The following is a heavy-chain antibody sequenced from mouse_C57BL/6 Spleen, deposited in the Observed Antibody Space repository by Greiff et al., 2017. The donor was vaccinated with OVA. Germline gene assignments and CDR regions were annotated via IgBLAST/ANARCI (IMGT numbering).Heavy chain of an antibody. J-gene: IGHJ4*01. CDR2: ISSGGSYT. V-gene: IGHV5-6*01. CDR1: GFTFSSYG. CDR3: ARLDDYDAMDY. D-gene: IGHD2-3*01. Sequence: EVNLVESGGDLVKPGGSLKLSCAASGFTFSSYGMSWVRQTPDKRLEWVATISSGGSYTYYPDSVKGRLTISRDNAKNTLYLQMSSLKSEDTAMYYCARLDDYDAMDYWGQGTSVTVSS.